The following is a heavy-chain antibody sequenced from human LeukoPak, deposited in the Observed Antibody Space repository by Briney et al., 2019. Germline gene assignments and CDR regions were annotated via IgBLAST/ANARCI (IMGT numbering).Heavy chain of an antibody. D-gene: IGHD6-13*01. CDR2: ISAYNGNT. CDR3: ARDIRGDRREAAAGNGINDY. CDR1: GYTFTSYG. J-gene: IGHJ4*02. Sequence: ASVKVSCKASGYTFTSYGISWVRQAPGQGLEWMGWISAYNGNTNYAQKLQGRVTMTTDTSTSTAYMELRSLRSDDTAVYYCARDIRGDRREAAAGNGINDYWGQGTLVTVSS. V-gene: IGHV1-18*01.